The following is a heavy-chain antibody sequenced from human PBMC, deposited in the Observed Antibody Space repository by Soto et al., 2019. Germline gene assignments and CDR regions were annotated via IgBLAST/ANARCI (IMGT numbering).Heavy chain of an antibody. J-gene: IGHJ4*02. CDR2: ISYDGSNK. Sequence: QVQLVESGGGVVQPGRSLRLSCAASGFTFSSYGMHWVRQAPGKGLEWVAAISYDGSNKYYVDSVKGRFNISRDNSKHTLDLQMNSLRTEDTAMYYCAKDAPPRDGDCSVADYWGQGTLVTVSS. V-gene: IGHV3-30*18. CDR1: GFTFSSYG. CDR3: AKDAPPRDGDCSVADY. D-gene: IGHD2-21*02.